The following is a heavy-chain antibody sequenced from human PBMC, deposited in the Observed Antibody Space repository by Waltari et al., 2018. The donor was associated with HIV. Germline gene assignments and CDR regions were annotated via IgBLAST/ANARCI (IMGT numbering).Heavy chain of an antibody. J-gene: IGHJ1*01. CDR2: VYYTGSI. CDR3: AGQRITYCGGDCSPAGDFQH. V-gene: IGHV4-59*03. Sequence: QVVLQESGPGLAQPSETLSLTCPVSGDSMSSFSWRWVRQSTGKELEWIGYVYYTGSINFNPSLKSRVTIMVDTSKNQFSLNVNSVTAADTAVYYCAGQRITYCGGDCSPAGDFQHWGRGTLVTVSS. D-gene: IGHD2-21*02. CDR1: GDSMSSFS.